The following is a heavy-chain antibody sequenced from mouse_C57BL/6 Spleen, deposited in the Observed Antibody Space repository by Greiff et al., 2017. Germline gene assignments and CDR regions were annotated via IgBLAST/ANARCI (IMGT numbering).Heavy chain of an antibody. CDR1: GFTFSSYA. CDR2: ISDGGSYT. V-gene: IGHV5-4*03. D-gene: IGHD2-5*01. Sequence: DVMLVESGGGLVKPGGSLKLSCAASGFTFSSYAMSWVRQTPEKRLEWVATISDGGSYTYDPDNVKGRFTISRDNAKNNLYLQMSHLKSEDTAMYYCARTYSNYCDYWGQGTTLTVSS. CDR3: ARTYSNYCDY. J-gene: IGHJ2*01.